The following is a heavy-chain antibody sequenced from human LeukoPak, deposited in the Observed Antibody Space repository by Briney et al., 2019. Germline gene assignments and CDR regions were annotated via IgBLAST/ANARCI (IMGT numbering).Heavy chain of an antibody. CDR2: IHPNSGGT. CDR1: GYTFTGYY. J-gene: IGHJ4*02. CDR3: ARQISSAYYY. V-gene: IGHV1-2*02. D-gene: IGHD3-22*01. Sequence: ASVKVSCKASGYTFTGYYIHWVPQAPGQGLEWMGWIHPNSGGTNYAQKFQGRVTVTRDKSITTAYMELSRLISDDTAVYYCARQISSAYYYWGQGTLVTVSS.